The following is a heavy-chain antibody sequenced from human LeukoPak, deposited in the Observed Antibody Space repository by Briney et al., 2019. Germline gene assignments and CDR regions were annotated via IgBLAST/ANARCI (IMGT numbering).Heavy chain of an antibody. J-gene: IGHJ4*02. CDR3: ARSRFTYGSVAFDY. CDR2: ISSSSRPV. V-gene: IGHV3-48*02. CDR1: GFSFTSYN. Sequence: GGSLRLSCAASGFSFTSYNMHWVRQAPGRGLEWLSSISSSSRPVYYSDSVKGRFTISRDDAKDSLHLQMNSLRDEDTAVYYCARSRFTYGSVAFDYWGRGTLVTVSS. D-gene: IGHD4-17*01.